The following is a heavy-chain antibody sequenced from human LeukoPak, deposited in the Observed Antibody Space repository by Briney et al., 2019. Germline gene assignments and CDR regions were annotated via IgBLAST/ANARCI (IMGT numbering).Heavy chain of an antibody. CDR1: GFTFSSYG. CDR2: ISGSGGST. Sequence: GGSLRLSCAASGFTFSSYGMSWVRQAPGKGLEWVSAISGSGGSTYYADSVKGRFTISRDNSKNTLYLQMNSLRAEDTAVYYCAKDFLGSYYYGSGSSSDWGQGTLVTVSS. D-gene: IGHD3-10*01. J-gene: IGHJ4*02. V-gene: IGHV3-23*01. CDR3: AKDFLGSYYYGSGSSSD.